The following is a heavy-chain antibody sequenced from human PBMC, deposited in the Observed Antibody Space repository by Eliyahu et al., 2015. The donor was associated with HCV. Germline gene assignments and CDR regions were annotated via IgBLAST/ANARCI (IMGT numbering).Heavy chain of an antibody. CDR3: ARDYITTFGDLILGSGGFDP. D-gene: IGHD3-3*01. CDR1: GSSLSSXFF. J-gene: IGHJ5*02. CDR2: VXHXGTS. V-gene: IGHV4-38-2*02. Sequence: QVQLQASGPGLLKVSETLSLTCTXSGSSLSSXFFWVXIRXPPGKGLEXIGSVXHXGTSYYNAALKSRVAISLDTSKNQFSMTLTSVTAADTALYYCARDYITTFGDLILGSGGFDPWGQGTLVTVS.